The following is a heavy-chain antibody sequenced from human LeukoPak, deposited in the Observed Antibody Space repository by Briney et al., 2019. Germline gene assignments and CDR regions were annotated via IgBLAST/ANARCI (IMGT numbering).Heavy chain of an antibody. J-gene: IGHJ6*02. CDR1: GFTVSSNY. CDR3: ARDRPYSSSWSPRYYYYGMDV. Sequence: LPGGSLRLSCAASGFTVSSNYMSWVRQAPGKGLEWVSVIYSGGSTYYADSVKGRFTISRDNSKNTLYLQMNSLRAEDTAVYYCARDRPYSSSWSPRYYYYGMDVWGQGTTVTVSS. D-gene: IGHD6-13*01. V-gene: IGHV3-53*01. CDR2: IYSGGST.